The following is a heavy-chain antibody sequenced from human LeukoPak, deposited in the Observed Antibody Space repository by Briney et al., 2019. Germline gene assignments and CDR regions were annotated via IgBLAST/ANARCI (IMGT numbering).Heavy chain of an antibody. J-gene: IGHJ6*04. V-gene: IGHV3-48*04. CDR2: ISSSGSTI. D-gene: IGHD3-10*02. Sequence: GGSLRLSCAASGFTFSRYGMHWVRQAPGKGLEWVSYISSSGSTIYYADSVKGRFTISSDNAKNSLYLQMNSLRAEDTAVYYCAELGITMIGGVWGKGTTVTISS. CDR3: AELGITMIGGV. CDR1: GFTFSRYG.